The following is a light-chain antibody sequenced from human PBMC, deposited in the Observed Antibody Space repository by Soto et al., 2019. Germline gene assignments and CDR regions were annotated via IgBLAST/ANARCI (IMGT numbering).Light chain of an antibody. Sequence: IQMTQSPSSLSASVGDRVTITCRASQAIRNDLGWYQQKPGKAPKVLINGASNLQSGVPSRFSGSGSGTDFTLPISSLQPKDFATYFCLQDYNYPRTFGQGTKVDIK. CDR2: GAS. CDR1: QAIRND. CDR3: LQDYNYPRT. J-gene: IGKJ1*01. V-gene: IGKV1-6*02.